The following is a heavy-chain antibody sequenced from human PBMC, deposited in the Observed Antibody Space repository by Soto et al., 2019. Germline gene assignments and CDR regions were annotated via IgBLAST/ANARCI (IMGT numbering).Heavy chain of an antibody. V-gene: IGHV1-69*13. D-gene: IGHD1-26*01. CDR1: GGTFSSYA. CDR3: ARDLSVLVGASQS. J-gene: IGHJ4*02. CDR2: IIPIFGTA. Sequence: GASVKVSCKASGGTFSSYAITWVRQAPGQGLEWMGGIIPIFGTANYAQKFQGRVTITADESTSTAYMELSSLRSEDTAVYYCARDLSVLVGASQSWGQGTLVTVSS.